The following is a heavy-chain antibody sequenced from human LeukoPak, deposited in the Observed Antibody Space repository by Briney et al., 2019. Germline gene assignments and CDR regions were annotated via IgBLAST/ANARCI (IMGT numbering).Heavy chain of an antibody. J-gene: IGHJ3*02. D-gene: IGHD2-2*01. CDR3: ARTLSYQLLLDAFDI. V-gene: IGHV3-33*01. Sequence: GTSLRLSCAASGFTFSNYGMHWVRQAPGKGLEWVAVIWYDGSDKYYADSVKGRFPISRVNSKITLYLQMNYLRAEDTAVYYCARTLSYQLLLDAFDIWGQGTMVTVSS. CDR2: IWYDGSDK. CDR1: GFTFSNYG.